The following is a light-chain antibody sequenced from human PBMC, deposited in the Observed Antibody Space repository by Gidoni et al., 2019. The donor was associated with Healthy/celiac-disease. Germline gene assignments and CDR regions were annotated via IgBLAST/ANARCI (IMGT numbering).Light chain of an antibody. J-gene: IGKJ2*04. CDR2: GAS. Sequence: EIVMTQSPATLSVSPGERATLSCRASQSVSSNLAWYQQKPGQAPRLLIYGASTRATGIPARFSGSGSGTEFNLTISSLQSEDFAVYYCQQYNNWPSCSFGQGTKLEIK. CDR3: QQYNNWPSCS. V-gene: IGKV3-15*01. CDR1: QSVSSN.